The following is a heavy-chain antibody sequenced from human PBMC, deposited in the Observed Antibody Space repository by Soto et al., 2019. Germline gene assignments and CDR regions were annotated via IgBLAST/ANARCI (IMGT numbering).Heavy chain of an antibody. CDR2: MYYSGSS. CDR3: ARHPRDDYNYGGSGIFDY. J-gene: IGHJ4*02. CDR1: GGSISSRTFW. Sequence: QLQLQESGPGLVKPSETLSLTCSVSGGSISSRTFWWAWIRQPPGKGLEWIGDMYYSGSSYSSSSLKSRVTLSVDTSKNQLSLKLNSVTAADTAVYYCARHPRDDYNYGGSGIFDYWGQGTLVTVSS. D-gene: IGHD4-4*01. V-gene: IGHV4-39*01.